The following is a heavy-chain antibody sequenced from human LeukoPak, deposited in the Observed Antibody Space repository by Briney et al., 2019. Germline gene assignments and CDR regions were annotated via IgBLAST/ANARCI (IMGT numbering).Heavy chain of an antibody. CDR3: ARVTFWSGYYTGLGYYYMDV. J-gene: IGHJ6*03. CDR2: IIPIFGTA. CDR1: GGTFSSYA. Sequence: SVKVSCKASGGTFSSYAISWVRQVPGQGLEWMGGIIPIFGTANYAQKFQGRVTITTDESTSTAYMELSSLRSEDTAVYYCARVTFWSGYYTGLGYYYMDVWGKGTTVTVSS. V-gene: IGHV1-69*05. D-gene: IGHD3-3*01.